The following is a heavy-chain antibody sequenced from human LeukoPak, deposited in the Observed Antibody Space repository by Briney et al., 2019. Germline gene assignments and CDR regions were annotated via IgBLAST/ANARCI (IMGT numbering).Heavy chain of an antibody. V-gene: IGHV3-23*01. CDR2: ISGSGGST. J-gene: IGHJ4*02. CDR1: GSPFSSYA. Sequence: GGSLRLSCAASGSPFSSYAMTWVRQAPGKGLEWVSGISGSGGSTYYADSVKGRFTISRDNSKNTLYLQMNRLKAEDTAVYYCAKLVGVVGGSPEYWGQGTLVTVSS. D-gene: IGHD1-26*01. CDR3: AKLVGVVGGSPEY.